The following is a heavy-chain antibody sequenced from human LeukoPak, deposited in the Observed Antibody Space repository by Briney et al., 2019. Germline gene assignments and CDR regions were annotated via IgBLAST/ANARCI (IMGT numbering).Heavy chain of an antibody. CDR2: INHSGST. J-gene: IGHJ4*02. CDR3: ASTRGSYYFLDY. CDR1: GGSISSYY. V-gene: IGHV4-34*01. D-gene: IGHD1-26*01. Sequence: SETLSLTCTVSGGSISSYYWSWIRQPPGKGLEWIGEINHSGSTNYNPSLKSRVTISVDTSKNQFSLKLSSVTAADTAVYYCASTRGSYYFLDYWGQGTLVTVSS.